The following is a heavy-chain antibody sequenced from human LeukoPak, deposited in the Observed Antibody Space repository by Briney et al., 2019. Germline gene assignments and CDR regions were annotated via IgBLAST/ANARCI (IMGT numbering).Heavy chain of an antibody. Sequence: GGSLRLSCAASGFTFSTYDMHWGRQAPGKGLDRVAVISHDGSNKYYADSVKGRFTISRDNSKNTLYLQLNSLRAEDTAVYYCAKSPGRYCSGGSCYSYWGQGTLVTVSS. CDR2: ISHDGSNK. CDR3: AKSPGRYCSGGSCYSY. D-gene: IGHD2-15*01. V-gene: IGHV3-30*18. CDR1: GFTFSTYD. J-gene: IGHJ4*02.